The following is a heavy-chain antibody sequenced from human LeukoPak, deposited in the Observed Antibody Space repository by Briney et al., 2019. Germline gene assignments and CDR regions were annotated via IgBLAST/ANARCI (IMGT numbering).Heavy chain of an antibody. Sequence: GGSPRLSCAASGFTFSSYAMSWVHQTPGKGLEWVSAISGSGGSTYYADSVKGRFTISRDNSKNTLFLQMDSLRAEDTAPYYCAKSVAIYFYYGLDVWGQGTRSPSP. CDR2: ISGSGGST. D-gene: IGHD3-3*01. CDR3: AKSVAIYFYYGLDV. V-gene: IGHV3-23*01. J-gene: IGHJ6*02. CDR1: GFTFSSYA.